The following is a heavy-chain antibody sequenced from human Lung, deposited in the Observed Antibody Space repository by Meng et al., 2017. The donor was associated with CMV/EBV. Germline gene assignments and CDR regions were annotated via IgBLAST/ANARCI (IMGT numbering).Heavy chain of an antibody. D-gene: IGHD3-10*01. V-gene: IGHV4-4*02. CDR2: IPHRGSS. CDR3: LRRSGGSV. CDR1: GDSITNHNW. J-gene: IGHJ1*01. Sequence: QVNLAGSGPALVKPSERMSLTCAVSGDSITNHNWWAWVRQPPGKGLEWIGEIPHRGSSAYHPSLKSRVSMSIDKSKNQFSLKLTSVTAADTAVYHCLRRSGGSVWGQGTLVTVSS.